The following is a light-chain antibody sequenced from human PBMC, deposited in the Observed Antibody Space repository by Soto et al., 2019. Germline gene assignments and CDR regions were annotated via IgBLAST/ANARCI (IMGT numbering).Light chain of an antibody. V-gene: IGLV2-14*01. Sequence: QSVLTQPASVSGSPGQSITISCTGTSTDVGAYNYVSWYQQHPGKAPKLVIFDVTNRPSEVSDRFSGSKSGNTASLTISGLQFEDEADYYCSSYRGASTPVFGGGTRSPS. CDR3: SSYRGASTPV. CDR1: STDVGAYNY. CDR2: DVT. J-gene: IGLJ2*01.